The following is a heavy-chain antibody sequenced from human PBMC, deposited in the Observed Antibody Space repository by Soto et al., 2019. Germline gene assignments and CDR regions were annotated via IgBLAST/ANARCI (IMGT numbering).Heavy chain of an antibody. D-gene: IGHD6-6*01. J-gene: IGHJ6*02. Sequence: EVQLVESGGGLVKPGGSLRLSCAASGFTFSNAWMNWVRQAPGKGLEWVGRIKSKTDGGTTDYAAPVKGRFTISRDDSKNTLYLQMNSLKTEDTAVYYCTTGPLAARDNYYYYGMDVWGQGTTVTVSS. CDR2: IKSKTDGGTT. CDR1: GFTFSNAW. CDR3: TTGPLAARDNYYYYGMDV. V-gene: IGHV3-15*07.